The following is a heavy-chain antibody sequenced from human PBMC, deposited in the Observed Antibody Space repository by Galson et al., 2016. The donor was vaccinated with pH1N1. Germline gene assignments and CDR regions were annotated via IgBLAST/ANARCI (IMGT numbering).Heavy chain of an antibody. D-gene: IGHD2-21*01. J-gene: IGHJ4*02. Sequence: LRLSCAASGFTFDDNGMSWVRQPPGKGLEWVANINQDGSVKYYVDSVKGRFTISRDSAKNLLYLQMDSLRAEDTAIYYCARAIAQGDSYWGQGTLVTVSS. CDR2: INQDGSVK. CDR1: GFTFDDNG. V-gene: IGHV3-7*01. CDR3: ARAIAQGDSY.